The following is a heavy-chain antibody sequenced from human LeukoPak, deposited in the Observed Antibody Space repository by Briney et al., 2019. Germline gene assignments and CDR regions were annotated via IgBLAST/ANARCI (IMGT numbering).Heavy chain of an antibody. J-gene: IGHJ5*02. CDR2: IIPTFGTA. CDR3: ARREAAAGTVNWFDP. CDR1: GGTFSSYA. Sequence: SVKVSCKASGGTFSSYATSWVRQAPGQGLEWMGGIIPTFGTANYAQKFQGRVTITTDESTSTAYMELSSLRSEDTAVYYCARREAAAGTVNWFDPWGQGTLVTVSS. D-gene: IGHD6-13*01. V-gene: IGHV1-69*05.